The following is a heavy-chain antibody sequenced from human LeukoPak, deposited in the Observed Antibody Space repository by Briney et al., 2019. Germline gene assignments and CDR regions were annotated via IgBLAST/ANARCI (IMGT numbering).Heavy chain of an antibody. J-gene: IGHJ6*02. CDR1: GGTFSSYA. CDR3: ARAQPVTIFGVVYYYYGMDV. D-gene: IGHD3-3*01. Sequence: GASVKVSCKASGGTFSSYAISWVRQAPGQGLEWMGIINPSCGSTSYAQKFQGRVTMTRDTSTSTVYMELSSLRSEDTAVYYCARAQPVTIFGVVYYYYGMDVWGQGTTVTVSS. CDR2: INPSCGST. V-gene: IGHV1-46*01.